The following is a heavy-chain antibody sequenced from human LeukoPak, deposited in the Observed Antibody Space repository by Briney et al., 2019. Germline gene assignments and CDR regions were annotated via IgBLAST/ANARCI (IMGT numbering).Heavy chain of an antibody. Sequence: PGGSLRLSCAASGFTFSSYAMSWVRQAPGKGLEWVSAISGSGGSTYYADSVKGRFTISTDNSKNTLYLQMNSLRAEDTAVYYCAKDGSPVLLWFGDLMEYWGQGTLVTVSS. CDR3: AKDGSPVLLWFGDLMEY. D-gene: IGHD3-10*01. CDR1: GFTFSSYA. J-gene: IGHJ4*02. CDR2: ISGSGGST. V-gene: IGHV3-23*01.